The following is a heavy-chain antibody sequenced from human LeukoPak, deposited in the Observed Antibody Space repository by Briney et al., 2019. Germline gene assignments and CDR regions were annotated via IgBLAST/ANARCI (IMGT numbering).Heavy chain of an antibody. Sequence: ASVKVSCKASGYTFTSYGISWVRQAPGQGLEWVGWISAYNGNTNYAQKLQGRVTMTTDTSTSTAYMELRSLRSDDTAVYYCARDQPPPRFITMIPLDYWGQGTLVTVSS. CDR1: GYTFTSYG. D-gene: IGHD3-22*01. J-gene: IGHJ4*02. CDR3: ARDQPPPRFITMIPLDY. V-gene: IGHV1-18*01. CDR2: ISAYNGNT.